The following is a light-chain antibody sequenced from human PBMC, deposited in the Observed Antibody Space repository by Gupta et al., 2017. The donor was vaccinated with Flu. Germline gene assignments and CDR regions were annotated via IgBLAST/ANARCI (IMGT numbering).Light chain of an antibody. J-gene: IGKJ3*01. CDR2: EAS. Sequence: GTLSLSPGERATLSCRASRHVSTNFLAWYQQKPGQAPRLLMSEASYSATGTPDRFSGGGSGTEFTLTISSLEPGDVAVYYCQQFWSIPFTFGPGTKVDIK. V-gene: IGKV3-20*01. CDR1: RHVSTNF. CDR3: QQFWSIPFT.